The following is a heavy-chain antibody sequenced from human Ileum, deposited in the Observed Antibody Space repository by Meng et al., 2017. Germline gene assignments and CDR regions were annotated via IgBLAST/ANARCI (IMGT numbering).Heavy chain of an antibody. V-gene: IGHV4-4*02. Sequence: VQVQESGPGLVEPSGTLSLTCTVSGGSISSSFYWSWVRQSPGKGLEWIGQIYLAGSPNYNPSLESRVTISVDKSKNQFSLRLTSVTAADTAIFYCVRHGGKYFDSWGQGTLVTVSS. D-gene: IGHD2-15*01. CDR2: IYLAGSP. CDR3: VRHGGKYFDS. J-gene: IGHJ4*02. CDR1: GGSISSSFY.